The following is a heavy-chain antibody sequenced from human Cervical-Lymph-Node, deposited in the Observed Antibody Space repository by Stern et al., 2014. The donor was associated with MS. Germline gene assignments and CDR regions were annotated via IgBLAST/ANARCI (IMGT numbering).Heavy chain of an antibody. D-gene: IGHD1-26*01. J-gene: IGHJ5*02. CDR3: ATTRWDLFTWNWFDP. V-gene: IGHV4-61*02. Sequence: QVQLVESGPGLVKPSQTLSLTCTVSGGSISSSGYYWSWLRQPADKGLEWIGRIHDSGSTYYNPSLTSRVTIFIDTAKNPSPLTMPSVTAADTAVYYCATTRWDLFTWNWFDPWGQGTLVTVSS. CDR2: IHDSGST. CDR1: GGSISSSGYY.